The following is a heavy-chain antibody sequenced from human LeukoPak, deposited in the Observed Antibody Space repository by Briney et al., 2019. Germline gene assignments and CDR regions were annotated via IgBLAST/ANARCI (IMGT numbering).Heavy chain of an antibody. CDR2: IYYSGST. V-gene: IGHV4-59*11. J-gene: IGHJ4*02. Sequence: SETLSLTCTVSGGSISSHYWSWTRQPPGKGLEWIGYIYYSGSTNYNPSLKSRVTISVDTSKNQFSLKLSSVTAADTAVYYCARVLRYSSSWYYDYWGQGTLVTVSS. CDR1: GGSISSHY. D-gene: IGHD6-13*01. CDR3: ARVLRYSSSWYYDY.